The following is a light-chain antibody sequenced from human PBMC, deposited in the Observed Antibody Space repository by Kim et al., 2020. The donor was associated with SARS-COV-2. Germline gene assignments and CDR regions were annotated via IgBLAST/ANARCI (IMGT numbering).Light chain of an antibody. CDR1: QSVNNN. V-gene: IGKV3-15*01. J-gene: IGKJ1*01. CDR3: QQYNIWWT. Sequence: EIVMTQSPAPLSMSPGERATLSCRASQSVNNNLAWYQQKTGQAPRLLIYGASTRATGIPARFGGSGSGTEFTFTISSLQSEDFAVYYCQQYNIWWTFGQGTKVEIK. CDR2: GAS.